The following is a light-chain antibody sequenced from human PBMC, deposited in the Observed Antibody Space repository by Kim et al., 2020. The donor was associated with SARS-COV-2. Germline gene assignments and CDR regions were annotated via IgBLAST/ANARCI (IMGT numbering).Light chain of an antibody. Sequence: EIVLTQSPGTLSLSPGERATLSCRASQSVSSSYLAWYQQKPGQAPRLLIYGASSRATGFPDRFSGSGSGTDFTLTISRLEPEDFAVYYCQQYGSSPFGQGTKLEI. CDR2: GAS. V-gene: IGKV3-20*01. CDR3: QQYGSSP. J-gene: IGKJ2*01. CDR1: QSVSSSY.